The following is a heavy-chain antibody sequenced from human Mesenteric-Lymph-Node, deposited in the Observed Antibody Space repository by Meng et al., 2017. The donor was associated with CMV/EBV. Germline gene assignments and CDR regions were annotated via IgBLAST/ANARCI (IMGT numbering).Heavy chain of an antibody. CDR1: GGSFSGYY. CDR3: ARGSDIPVNNY. D-gene: IGHD2-15*01. V-gene: IGHV4-34*01. CDR2: INHSGVP. J-gene: IGHJ4*02. Sequence: QVQLQQRAAGLLKPSEILSLTCPVYGGSFSGYYWSWIRQPPGKGLEWIGEINHSGVPNYNPSLTSRVTISLDRSKNQFSLKLSSVTAEDTAVYYCARGSDIPVNNYWGQGTLVTVSS.